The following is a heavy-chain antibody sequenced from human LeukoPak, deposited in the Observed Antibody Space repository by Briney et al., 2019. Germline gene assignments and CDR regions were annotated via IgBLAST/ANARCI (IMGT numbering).Heavy chain of an antibody. CDR1: GGSISSYY. V-gene: IGHV4-59*08. CDR2: IYYSGST. D-gene: IGHD6-19*01. J-gene: IGHJ5*02. CDR3: ARGRPVTGRNWFDP. Sequence: KPSETLSLTCTVSGGSISSYYWNWIRQPPGKGLEWIGYIYYSGSTNYNPSLKSRVTISVDTSKKQFSLKLRSVTAADTAVYYCARGRPVTGRNWFDPWGQGTLVTVPS.